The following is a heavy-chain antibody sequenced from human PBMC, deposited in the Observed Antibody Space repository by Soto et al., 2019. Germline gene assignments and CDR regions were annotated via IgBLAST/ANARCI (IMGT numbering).Heavy chain of an antibody. CDR3: ARRYGGNFDY. CDR2: IYYSGST. CDR1: GGSISSSSYY. J-gene: IGHJ4*02. Sequence: SETLSLTCTVSGGSISSSSYYRGLIRQPPGKGLEWIGSIYYSGSTNYNPSLKSRVTISVDTSKNQFSLKLSSVTAADTAVYYCARRYGGNFDYWGQGTRVTVSS. D-gene: IGHD3-16*01. V-gene: IGHV4-39*07.